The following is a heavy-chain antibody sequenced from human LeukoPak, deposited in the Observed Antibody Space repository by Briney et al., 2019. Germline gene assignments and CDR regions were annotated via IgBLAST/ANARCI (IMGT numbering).Heavy chain of an antibody. CDR1: GFTFSSYS. Sequence: PGGSLRLSCAASGFTFSSYSMNWVRQAPGKGLEWVSYISSSSSTIYYADSVKGRFTISRDNAKNSLYLQMNSLRAEDTAVYYCARVITLRSGGSCYRIDYWGQGTLVTVSS. D-gene: IGHD2-15*01. J-gene: IGHJ4*02. CDR2: ISSSSSTI. V-gene: IGHV3-48*01. CDR3: ARVITLRSGGSCYRIDY.